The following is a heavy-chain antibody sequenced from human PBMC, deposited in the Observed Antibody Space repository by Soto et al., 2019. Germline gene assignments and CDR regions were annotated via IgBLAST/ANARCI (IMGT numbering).Heavy chain of an antibody. CDR2: ISGSVGST. J-gene: IGHJ6*02. Sequence: PGGSLRLSCAASGFTFSSYAMSWVRQAPGKGLEWVSGISGSVGSTYYADSVKGRFTISRDNSKNTLYLQMNSLRAEDTAVYYCAKSRDSSGYQLVYYHYPMDVWGQGTTVTVSS. CDR1: GFTFSSYA. V-gene: IGHV3-23*01. D-gene: IGHD3-22*01. CDR3: AKSRDSSGYQLVYYHYPMDV.